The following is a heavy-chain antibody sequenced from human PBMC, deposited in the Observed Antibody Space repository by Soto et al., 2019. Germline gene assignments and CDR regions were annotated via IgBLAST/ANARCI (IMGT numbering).Heavy chain of an antibody. V-gene: IGHV3-11*06. J-gene: IGHJ1*01. CDR1: GLTFSDYY. CDR2: ISSSSNYA. Sequence: PGGSLRLSCTDSGLTFSDYYMSWIRQAPGKGLEWVSYISSSSNYANYADSVKGRFTISRDNAKKSLYLQMNSLRAEDTAVYYCARGMGAARGVQHWGLGTLVTVSS. D-gene: IGHD6-6*01. CDR3: ARGMGAARGVQH.